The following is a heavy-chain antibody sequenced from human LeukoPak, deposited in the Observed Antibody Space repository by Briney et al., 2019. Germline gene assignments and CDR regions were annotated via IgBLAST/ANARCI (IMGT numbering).Heavy chain of an antibody. V-gene: IGHV3-48*04. CDR2: IGIESGNT. CDR3: ARDYNYAFDN. D-gene: IGHD1-1*01. Sequence: GGSLRLSCTASGFPFIDYSMNWVRQAPGKGLEWISYIGIESGNTNYADSVKGRFTMSADNAKNSLYLQMNSLRVEDTAVYYCARDYNYAFDNWGQGTLVSVSS. CDR1: GFPFIDYS. J-gene: IGHJ4*02.